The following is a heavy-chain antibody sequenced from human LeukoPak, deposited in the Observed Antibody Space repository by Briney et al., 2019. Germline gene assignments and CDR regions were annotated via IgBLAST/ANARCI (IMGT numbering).Heavy chain of an antibody. CDR3: ARAPYSNYVGYYFDY. V-gene: IGHV3-20*04. J-gene: IGHJ4*02. Sequence: GGSLRLSCASSIFTFDDYGMSWVRQAPGKGLEWVSGINWNGGSTGYADSVKGRFTISRDNAKNSLYLQMNSLRAEDTALYYCARAPYSNYVGYYFDYWGQGTLVTVSS. CDR2: INWNGGST. D-gene: IGHD4-11*01. CDR1: IFTFDDYG.